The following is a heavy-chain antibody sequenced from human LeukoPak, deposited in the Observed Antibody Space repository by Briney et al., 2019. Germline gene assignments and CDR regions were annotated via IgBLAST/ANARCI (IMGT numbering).Heavy chain of an antibody. J-gene: IGHJ5*02. CDR2: INHSGST. V-gene: IGHV4-34*01. CDR1: GGSFSGYY. Sequence: PSETLSLTCAVYGGSFSGYYWSWIRQPPGKGLEWIGEINHSGSTNYNPSLKSRVTISVDTSKNQFSLKLSSVTAADTAVYYCARGPSPHWFDPWGQGPLVTVSS. CDR3: ARGPSPHWFDP.